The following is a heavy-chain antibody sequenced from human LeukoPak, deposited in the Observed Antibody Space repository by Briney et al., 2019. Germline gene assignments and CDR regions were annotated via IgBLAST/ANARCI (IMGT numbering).Heavy chain of an antibody. V-gene: IGHV4-34*01. J-gene: IGHJ5*02. CDR1: GGSFSGYY. Sequence: SETLSLTCAVYGGSFSGYYWSWIRQPPGKGLEWIGEINHSGSTNYNPSLKSRVTISVDTSKNQFSLKLSSVTAADTAVYYCARIGDDYVWGSYRPYNWFDPWGQGTLVTVSS. CDR2: INHSGST. D-gene: IGHD3-16*02. CDR3: ARIGDDYVWGSYRPYNWFDP.